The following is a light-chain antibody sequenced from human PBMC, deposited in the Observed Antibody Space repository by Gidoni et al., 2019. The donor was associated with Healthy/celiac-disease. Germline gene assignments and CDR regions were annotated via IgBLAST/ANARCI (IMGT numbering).Light chain of an antibody. Sequence: QSALTQPASVSGSPGQPIPISCTGTSSDVGGYNYVSWSQQHPGKAPKLMTHDVSNRPSGVSNRFSGSKSGNTASLTISGLQAEDEADYYCSSYTSSSTPVVFGGGTKLTVL. V-gene: IGLV2-14*03. J-gene: IGLJ2*01. CDR1: SSDVGGYNY. CDR3: SSYTSSSTPVV. CDR2: DVS.